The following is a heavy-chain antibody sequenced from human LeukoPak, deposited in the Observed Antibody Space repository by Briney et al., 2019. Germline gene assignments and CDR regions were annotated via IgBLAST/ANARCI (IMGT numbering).Heavy chain of an antibody. V-gene: IGHV3-15*01. D-gene: IGHD3-9*01. J-gene: IGHJ4*02. CDR2: IKSKTDGGTT. CDR3: TTGKGYESLWLRYFDWLPTVEGY. Sequence: PGGSLRLSCAASGFTFSNAWMSWVRQAPGKGLEWVGRIKSKTDGGTTDYAAPVKGRFTISRDDSKNTLYLHMNSLKTEDTAVYYCTTGKGYESLWLRYFDWLPTVEGYWGQGTLVTVSS. CDR1: GFTFSNAW.